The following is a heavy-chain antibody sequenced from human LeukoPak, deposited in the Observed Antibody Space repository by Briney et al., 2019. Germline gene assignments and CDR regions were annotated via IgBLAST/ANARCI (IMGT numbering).Heavy chain of an antibody. CDR2: INHSGST. CDR1: GGSFSGYY. V-gene: IGHV4-34*01. D-gene: IGHD6-13*01. Sequence: SETLSLTCAVYGGSFSGYYWTWIRQSPGKGLEWIGEINHSGSTNYNPSLKSRVTISVDTSKNQFSLKLSSVTAADTAVYYCARSWNYYYYYMDVWGKGTTVTVSS. J-gene: IGHJ6*03. CDR3: ARSWNYYYYYMDV.